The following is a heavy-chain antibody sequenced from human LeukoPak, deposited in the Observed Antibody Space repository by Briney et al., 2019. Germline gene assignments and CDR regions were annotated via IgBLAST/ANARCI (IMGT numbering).Heavy chain of an antibody. D-gene: IGHD3-3*01. J-gene: IGHJ4*02. Sequence: PGRSLRLSCAASGFTFSSYGMHWVRQAPGKGLEWVAVISYDGSKKDHVDSVKGRFTISRDNSKNTLYLQMNSLRVEDTAVYYCATDRPIHYWGQGTLVTVSS. CDR1: GFTFSSYG. V-gene: IGHV3-30*03. CDR2: ISYDGSKK. CDR3: ATDRPIHY.